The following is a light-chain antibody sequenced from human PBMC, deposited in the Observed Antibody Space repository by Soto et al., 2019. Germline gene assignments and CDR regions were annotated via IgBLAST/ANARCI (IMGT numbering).Light chain of an antibody. CDR2: DAS. V-gene: IGKV3-20*01. J-gene: IGKJ5*01. CDR3: EYYGRADGRI. CDR1: QIISSNY. Sequence: RILTLSPGERATLSCRASQIISSNYLAGYQHKPGQAPRLLIYDASSKATGTPDRFSGSGSGTDFTLTIRSRESYYFAVYYCEYYGRADGRIIGQGTRLEIK.